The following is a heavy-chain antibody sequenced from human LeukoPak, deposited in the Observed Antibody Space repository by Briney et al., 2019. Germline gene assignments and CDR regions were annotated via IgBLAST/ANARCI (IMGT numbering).Heavy chain of an antibody. V-gene: IGHV3-30*03. CDR1: GFTFSSYG. Sequence: GRSLRLSCAASGFTFSSYGMHWVRQAPGKGLEWVAVISYDGSNKYYADSVKGRFTISRDNSKNTLYLQMNSLRAEDTAVYYCAREVGNYYDSSGYPGLFDYWGQGTLVTVSS. J-gene: IGHJ4*02. D-gene: IGHD3-22*01. CDR2: ISYDGSNK. CDR3: AREVGNYYDSSGYPGLFDY.